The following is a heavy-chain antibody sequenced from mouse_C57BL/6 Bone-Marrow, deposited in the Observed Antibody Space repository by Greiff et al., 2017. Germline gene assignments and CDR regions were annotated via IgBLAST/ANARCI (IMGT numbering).Heavy chain of an antibody. CDR2: IYPSDSET. CDR1: GYTFTSYW. J-gene: IGHJ1*03. D-gene: IGHD1-1*01. CDR3: ARGITTVVAHWYFGV. Sequence: VQLQQPGAELVRPGSSVKLSCKASGYTFTSYWMDWVKQRPGQGLEWIGNIYPSDSETHYNQKFKDKATLTVDKSSSTAYMQLSSLTSEDSAVYYCARGITTVVAHWYFGVWGTGTTVTVSS. V-gene: IGHV1-61*01.